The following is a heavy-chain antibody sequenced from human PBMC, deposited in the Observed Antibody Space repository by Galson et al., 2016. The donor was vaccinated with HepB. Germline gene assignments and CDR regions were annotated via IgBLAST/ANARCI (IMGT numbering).Heavy chain of an antibody. V-gene: IGHV4-4*02. CDR3: ARAAIIPGTRMVFYP. CDR2: IYHTGTS. CDR1: GASISDSNW. J-gene: IGHJ5*02. Sequence: SETLSLTCDVSGASISDSNWWTWVRQVPGKGLEWIGEIYHTGTSNNNPFLNSRFTLSVDKSRNHFSLNITSVTAADTAVSYCARAAIIPGTRMVFYPGGQGTLVSVSS. D-gene: IGHD2-8*01.